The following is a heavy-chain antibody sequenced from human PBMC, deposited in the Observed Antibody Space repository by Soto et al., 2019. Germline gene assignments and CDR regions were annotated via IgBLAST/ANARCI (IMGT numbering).Heavy chain of an antibody. CDR1: GFTFSSYS. D-gene: IGHD3-10*02. CDR3: ARSVRGVMGYYYYYYMDV. CDR2: ISSSSSYI. Sequence: GGSLRLSCAASGFTFSSYSMNWVRQAPGKGLEWVSSISSSSSYIYYADSVKGRFTISRDNAKNSLYLQMNSLRAEDTAVYYCARSVRGVMGYYYYYYMDVWGKGTQVTVSS. V-gene: IGHV3-21*01. J-gene: IGHJ6*03.